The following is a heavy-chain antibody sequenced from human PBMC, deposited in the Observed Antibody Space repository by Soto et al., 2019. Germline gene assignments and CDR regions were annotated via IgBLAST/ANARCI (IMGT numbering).Heavy chain of an antibody. CDR3: ARGVRLLWFGEGLDV. J-gene: IGHJ6*02. Sequence: PSETLSLTCAVYGGSFSGYCWSWIRQPPGKGLEWIGEINHSGSTNYNPSLKSRVTISVDTSKNQFSLKLSSVTAADTAVYYCARGVRLLWFGEGLDVWGQGTTVTVSS. V-gene: IGHV4-34*01. D-gene: IGHD3-10*01. CDR2: INHSGST. CDR1: GGSFSGYC.